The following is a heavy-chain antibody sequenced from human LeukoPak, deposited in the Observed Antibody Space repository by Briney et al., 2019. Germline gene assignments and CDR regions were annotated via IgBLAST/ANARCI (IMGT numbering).Heavy chain of an antibody. CDR3: ARSYSSGWYATPNY. Sequence: SQTLSLTCAISGDSVSSNSAAWNWIRQSPSRGLEWLGRTYYRSKWYNDYAVSVKSRIAINQDTSKNQFSLQLNSVTPEDTAVYYCARSYSSGWYATPNYWGQGTLVTVSS. V-gene: IGHV6-1*01. J-gene: IGHJ4*02. CDR1: GDSVSSNSAA. D-gene: IGHD6-19*01. CDR2: TYYRSKWYN.